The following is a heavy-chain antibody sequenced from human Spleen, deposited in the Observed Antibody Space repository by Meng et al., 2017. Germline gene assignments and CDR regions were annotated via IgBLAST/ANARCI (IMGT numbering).Heavy chain of an antibody. CDR1: GFSLSTSGAG. D-gene: IGHD3-10*01. CDR2: IYWDDDK. CDR3: AHFDYYGSGSSVDY. Sequence: QIPLKGSGPRLVKSTQTLTLTCTFSGFSLSTSGAGVGWIRQPPGKALEWLALIYWDDDKRYSPSLKSRLTITKDTSKNQVVLTMTNMDPVDTATYYCAHFDYYGSGSSVDYWGQGTLVTVSS. V-gene: IGHV2-5*02. J-gene: IGHJ4*02.